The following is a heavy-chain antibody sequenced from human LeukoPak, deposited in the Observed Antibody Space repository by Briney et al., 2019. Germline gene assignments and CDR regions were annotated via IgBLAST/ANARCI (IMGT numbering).Heavy chain of an antibody. CDR3: ARAAYCGGDCYPDYYYYYGMDV. Sequence: SVRVSCKASGGTFSSYAISWVRQAPGQGLEWMGRIIPILGIANYAQKFQGRVTITADKSTSTAYMELSSLRSEDTAVYYCARAAYCGGDCYPDYYYYYGMDVWGQGTTVTVSS. V-gene: IGHV1-69*04. J-gene: IGHJ6*02. D-gene: IGHD2-21*02. CDR2: IIPILGIA. CDR1: GGTFSSYA.